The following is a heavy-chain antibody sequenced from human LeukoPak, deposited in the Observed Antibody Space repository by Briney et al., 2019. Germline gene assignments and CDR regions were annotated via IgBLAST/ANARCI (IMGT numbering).Heavy chain of an antibody. J-gene: IGHJ4*02. CDR3: ARAVGIVVVVVATLDY. V-gene: IGHV1-46*01. CDR2: INPSGGST. D-gene: IGHD2-15*01. CDR1: GYTFTNNY. Sequence: ASVKVSCKASGYTFTNNYMHWVRQAPGQGLEWMGIINPSGGSTNYAQKFQGRVTMTRATSTSTVYMELSSLRSEDTAVYYCARAVGIVVVVVATLDYWGQGTLVTVSS.